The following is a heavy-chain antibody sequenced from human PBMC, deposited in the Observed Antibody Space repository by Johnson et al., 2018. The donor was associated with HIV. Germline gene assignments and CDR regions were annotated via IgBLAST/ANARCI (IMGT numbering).Heavy chain of an antibody. CDR2: ISGSGGST. CDR3: ARGGLLSPDAFDI. D-gene: IGHD2-21*02. J-gene: IGHJ3*02. V-gene: IGHV3-23*04. Sequence: VQLVESGGGVVQPGRSLRLSCAASGFTFSSYGMHWVRQAPGKGLEWVSAISGSGGSTYYADSVKGRFTISRDNSKNMLYLQMNSLRGEDTAVYYCARGGLLSPDAFDIWGQGTMVTVSS. CDR1: GFTFSSYG.